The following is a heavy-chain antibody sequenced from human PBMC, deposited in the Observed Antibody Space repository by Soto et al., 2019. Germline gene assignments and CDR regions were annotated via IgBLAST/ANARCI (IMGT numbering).Heavy chain of an antibody. J-gene: IGHJ6*02. D-gene: IGHD4-17*01. V-gene: IGHV1-69*13. CDR2: IIPIFGTA. Sequence: ASMKVSCKASGGTFRSYAISRVRQAPGKRLEWMGGIIPIFGTANYAQKFQGRVTITADESTSTAYMELSSLRSEDTAVYYCARDNMTTDSWYYYGMDVWGQGTTVTVSS. CDR1: GGTFRSYA. CDR3: ARDNMTTDSWYYYGMDV.